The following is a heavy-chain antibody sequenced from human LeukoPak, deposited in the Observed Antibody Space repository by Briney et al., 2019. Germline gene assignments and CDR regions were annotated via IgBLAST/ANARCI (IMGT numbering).Heavy chain of an antibody. CDR1: GFTFSSYE. D-gene: IGHD3-10*02. J-gene: IGHJ6*04. CDR3: AELGITMIGGV. Sequence: RPGGSLRLSCAASGFTFSSYEMNWVRQAPGKGLEWVSYISSSGSTIYYADSVKGRFAISRDNAKNSLYLQMNSLRAEDTAVYYCAELGITMIGGVWGKGTTVTISS. V-gene: IGHV3-48*03. CDR2: ISSSGSTI.